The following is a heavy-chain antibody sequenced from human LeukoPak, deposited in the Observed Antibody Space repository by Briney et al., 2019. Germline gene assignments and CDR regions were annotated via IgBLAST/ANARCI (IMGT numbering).Heavy chain of an antibody. Sequence: GGSLRLSCAASGFTFSSYWMHWVRQAPGKGLVWVSRINTDGSSSSYGEPVRGRFTISRDNAKDTVHLQMNSLRAEDTAMYYCARDDYGGTDYWGQGTMVTVSS. D-gene: IGHD4-23*01. J-gene: IGHJ4*02. CDR3: ARDDYGGTDY. CDR1: GFTFSSYW. CDR2: INTDGSSS. V-gene: IGHV3-74*01.